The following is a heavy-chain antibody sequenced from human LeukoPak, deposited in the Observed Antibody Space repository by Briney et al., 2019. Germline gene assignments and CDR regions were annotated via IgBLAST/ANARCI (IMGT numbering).Heavy chain of an antibody. V-gene: IGHV1-69*01. Sequence: VASVTVSCKASGGTFSSNAISWVRQAPGQGLEWMGGIIPIFGTTNYAQKFQGRVTITADESTSTAYMELSSLRSEDTAVYYCARGFGVVTPDRLYYFDYWGQGTLVTVSS. CDR1: GGTFSSNA. CDR3: ARGFGVVTPDRLYYFDY. D-gene: IGHD3-3*01. J-gene: IGHJ4*02. CDR2: IIPIFGTT.